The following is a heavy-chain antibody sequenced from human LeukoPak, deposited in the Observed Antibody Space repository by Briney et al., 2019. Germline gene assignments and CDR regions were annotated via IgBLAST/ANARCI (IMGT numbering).Heavy chain of an antibody. D-gene: IGHD3-9*01. CDR2: ISSSSSYI. CDR1: GFTFSSYS. V-gene: IGHV3-21*01. Sequence: PGGSLRLSCAASGFTFSSYSMNWVRQAPGKGLEWVSSISSSSSYIYYADSVKGRFTVSRDNAKNSLYLQMNSLKSEDTAVYYCARESYFDLGRWFAPWGQGTLVTVSS. J-gene: IGHJ5*02. CDR3: ARESYFDLGRWFAP.